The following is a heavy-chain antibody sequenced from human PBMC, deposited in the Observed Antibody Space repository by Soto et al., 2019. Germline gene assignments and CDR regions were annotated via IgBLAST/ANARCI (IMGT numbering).Heavy chain of an antibody. Sequence: ASVKVSCKASGYTFTSYGISWVRQAPGQGLEWMGWISAYNGNTNYAQKLQGRVTMTTDTSTSTAYMELRSLRSDDTAVYYCARDQAGIAARPNDAFDIWGQGTMVTVSS. CDR2: ISAYNGNT. CDR1: GYTFTSYG. V-gene: IGHV1-18*01. J-gene: IGHJ3*02. CDR3: ARDQAGIAARPNDAFDI. D-gene: IGHD6-6*01.